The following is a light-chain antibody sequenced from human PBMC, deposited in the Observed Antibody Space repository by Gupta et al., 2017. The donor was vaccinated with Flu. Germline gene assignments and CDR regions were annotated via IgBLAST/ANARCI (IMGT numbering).Light chain of an antibody. V-gene: IGLV1-40*01. CDR1: GAGYD. J-gene: IGLJ1*01. CDR2: RTK. Sequence: GAGYDVHWYQLIPVNVPNLLISRTKDRPCGVPARFSGSKSGTAASLAITGLQAGDEAAYYCQSYDRTLGGSCVFGSGTRVTVL. CDR3: QSYDRTLGGSCV.